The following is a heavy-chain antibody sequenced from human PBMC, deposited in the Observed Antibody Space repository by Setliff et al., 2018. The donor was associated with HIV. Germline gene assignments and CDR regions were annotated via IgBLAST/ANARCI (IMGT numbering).Heavy chain of an antibody. Sequence: ASVKVSCKASGYTFSNYDINWVRQATGQGLEWVGWMNPSDGSTSNSQKFQGRVTMTRDTSTSTVYMEVNSLRSEDTAVYFCARTSSALTTRGEYYFDYWGQGTLVTVSS. J-gene: IGHJ4*02. CDR2: MNPSDGST. D-gene: IGHD4-4*01. CDR1: GYTFSNYD. V-gene: IGHV1-46*01. CDR3: ARTSSALTTRGEYYFDY.